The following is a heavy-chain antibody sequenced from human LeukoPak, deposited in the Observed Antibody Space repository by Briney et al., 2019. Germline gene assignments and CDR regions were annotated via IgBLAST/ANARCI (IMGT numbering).Heavy chain of an antibody. V-gene: IGHV4-39*07. Sequence: PSETLSLTCTVSGGSISSSSYYWGWIRQPPGKGLEWIGSIYYSGSTNYNPSLKSRVTISVDKSKNQFSLKLSSVTAADTAVYYCARNIRGSYGRGAFDIWGQGTMVTVSS. J-gene: IGHJ3*02. CDR3: ARNIRGSYGRGAFDI. CDR2: IYYSGST. D-gene: IGHD1-26*01. CDR1: GGSISSSSYY.